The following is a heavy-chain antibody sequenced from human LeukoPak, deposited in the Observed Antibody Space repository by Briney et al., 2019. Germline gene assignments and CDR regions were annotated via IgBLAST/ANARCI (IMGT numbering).Heavy chain of an antibody. J-gene: IGHJ2*01. D-gene: IGHD5/OR15-5a*01. V-gene: IGHV3-23*01. CDR1: GFTFSSYA. Sequence: GGSLRLSCAASGFTFSSYAMSWVRQAPGKGLEWVPAISGSGGSTYYADSVKGRFTISRDNSKNTLYLQMNSLRAEDTAVYYCAKSWVSTSVWYFDLWGRGTLVTVSS. CDR3: AKSWVSTSVWYFDL. CDR2: ISGSGGST.